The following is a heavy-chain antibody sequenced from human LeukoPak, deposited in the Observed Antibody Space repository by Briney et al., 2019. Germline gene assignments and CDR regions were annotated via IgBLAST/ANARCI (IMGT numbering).Heavy chain of an antibody. CDR3: ARDTDPYCGGDCDRDY. D-gene: IGHD2-21*02. J-gene: IGHJ4*02. CDR2: ISSSSSYI. V-gene: IGHV3-21*01. Sequence: GGSLRLSCAASGFTFSSYSMNWVRQAPGKGLEWVSSISSSSSYIYYADSVKGRFTISRDNAKNSLYLQMNSLRAEDTAVYYCARDTDPYCGGDCDRDYWVQGTLVTVSS. CDR1: GFTFSSYS.